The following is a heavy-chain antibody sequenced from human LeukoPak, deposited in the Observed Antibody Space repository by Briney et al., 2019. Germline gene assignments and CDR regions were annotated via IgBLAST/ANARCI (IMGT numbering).Heavy chain of an antibody. Sequence: GGSLRLSCAASGFTFSSYAMHWVRQAPGRGLGWVAVISYDGSNKYYADSVKGRFTISRDNSTNTLYLQMNSLRAEDTAVYYCPRDFSSRFGELSYFDNWGQGTLVTVSS. CDR2: ISYDGSNK. D-gene: IGHD3-10*01. V-gene: IGHV3-30-3*01. CDR1: GFTFSSYA. CDR3: PRDFSSRFGELSYFDN. J-gene: IGHJ4*02.